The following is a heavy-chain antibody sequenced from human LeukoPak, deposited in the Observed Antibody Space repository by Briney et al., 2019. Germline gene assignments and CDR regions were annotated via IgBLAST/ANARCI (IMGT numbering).Heavy chain of an antibody. D-gene: IGHD6-13*01. CDR3: ARSPSSSWSYNWFDP. CDR1: RYSFTSYW. CDR2: IYPGDSDT. J-gene: IGHJ5*02. V-gene: IGHV5-51*01. Sequence: GESLKISCKGSRYSFTSYWIGWVRQMPGKGLEWMGIIYPGDSDTRYSPSFQGQVTISADKSISTAYLQWSSLKASDTAMYYCARSPSSSWSYNWFDPWGQGTLVTVSS.